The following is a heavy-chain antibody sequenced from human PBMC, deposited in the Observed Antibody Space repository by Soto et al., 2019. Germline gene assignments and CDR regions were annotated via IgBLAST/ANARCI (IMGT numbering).Heavy chain of an antibody. D-gene: IGHD2-15*01. CDR1: GFTFSSYA. V-gene: IGHV3-23*01. J-gene: IGHJ4*02. CDR2: ISGSGGST. CDR3: AKDVDWSGGSCNHGLSMDY. Sequence: GGSLRLSCAASGFTFSSYAMSWVRQAPGKGLEWVSAISGSGGSTYYADSVKGRFTISRDNSKNTLYLQMNSLRAEDTAVYYCAKDVDWSGGSCNHGLSMDYWGQGTLVTVSS.